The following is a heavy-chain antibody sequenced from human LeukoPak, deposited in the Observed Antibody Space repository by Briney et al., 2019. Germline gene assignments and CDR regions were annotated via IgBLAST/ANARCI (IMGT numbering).Heavy chain of an antibody. D-gene: IGHD7-27*01. Sequence: SETLSLTCTVSGGSISSYYWSWIRQPPGKGLEWIGYIYYSGSTNYNPSLKSRVTISVDTSKNQFSLKLSSVTAADTAVYYCARHPLTGDEVRYYYGMDVWGQGTTVTVSS. CDR1: GGSISSYY. CDR2: IYYSGST. J-gene: IGHJ6*02. CDR3: ARHPLTGDEVRYYYGMDV. V-gene: IGHV4-59*08.